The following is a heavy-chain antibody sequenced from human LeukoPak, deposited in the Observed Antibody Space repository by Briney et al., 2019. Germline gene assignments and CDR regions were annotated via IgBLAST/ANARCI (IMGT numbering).Heavy chain of an antibody. D-gene: IGHD3-10*01. CDR1: GYTFTGYY. CDR3: ARDYPNHYGSGISNY. V-gene: IGHV1-46*01. Sequence: ASVKVSCKASGYTFTGYYMHWVRQAPGQGLEWMGIINPSGGSTSYAQKFQGRVTMTRDMSTSTVYMELSSLRSEDTAVYYCARDYPNHYGSGISNYWGQGTLVTVSS. CDR2: INPSGGST. J-gene: IGHJ4*02.